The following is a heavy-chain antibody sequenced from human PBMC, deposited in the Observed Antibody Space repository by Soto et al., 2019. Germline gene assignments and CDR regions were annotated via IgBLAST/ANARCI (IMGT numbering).Heavy chain of an antibody. CDR2: VSDSGGIT. V-gene: IGHV3-23*01. Sequence: RGALLLSCAASVFTFSINAMNWVRQAPGKGLELVSGVSDSGGITYYADSVNGRFTISIDNSKSMLYLQMNRLGADDTAVYYCAKADYGKRGSVYWGQGTLVTVSS. D-gene: IGHD4-17*01. CDR1: VFTFSINA. CDR3: AKADYGKRGSVY. J-gene: IGHJ4*02.